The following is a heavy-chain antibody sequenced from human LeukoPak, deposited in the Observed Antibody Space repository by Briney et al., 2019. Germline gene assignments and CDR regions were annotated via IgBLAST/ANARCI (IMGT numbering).Heavy chain of an antibody. CDR3: ARDLLGFWSGYSPRDY. CDR2: INSNTGGT. Sequence: ASVKVSCKASGFTFSAYYMNWVRQAPGQGLEWMGRINSNTGGTNYAQKFQGRVTMTRDASISTAYMELSRLRSDDTAVYYCARDLLGFWSGYSPRDYWGQGTLVTVSS. V-gene: IGHV1-2*06. CDR1: GFTFSAYY. J-gene: IGHJ4*02. D-gene: IGHD3-3*01.